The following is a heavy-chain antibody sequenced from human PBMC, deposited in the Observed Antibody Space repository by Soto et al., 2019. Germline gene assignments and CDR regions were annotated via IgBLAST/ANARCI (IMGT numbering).Heavy chain of an antibody. Sequence: QVQLVQSGAEVKKPGASVKVSCKASGYTFTSYDINWVRQATGQGLEWMGWMNPNSGNTGYAQKFRGRVTMTRNTSISTAYMELSSLRSEDTAVYYCARRARQWLGRLYWGQGTLVTVSS. CDR2: MNPNSGNT. J-gene: IGHJ4*02. D-gene: IGHD6-19*01. CDR3: ARRARQWLGRLY. CDR1: GYTFTSYD. V-gene: IGHV1-8*01.